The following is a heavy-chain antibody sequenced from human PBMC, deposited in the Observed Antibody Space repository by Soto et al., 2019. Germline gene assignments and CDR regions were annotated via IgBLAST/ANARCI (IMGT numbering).Heavy chain of an antibody. Sequence: GGSRRLSCAASGFTFSSYGMSWVRQAPGKGLEWVSAISGSGGSTYYADSVKGRFTISRDNAKNTLYLQMNSLRAEDTAVYYCAKVGRCGSYPIEPYYYMDVWGKGTTVTVSS. D-gene: IGHD3-16*01. CDR3: AKVGRCGSYPIEPYYYMDV. J-gene: IGHJ6*03. V-gene: IGHV3-23*01. CDR2: ISGSGGST. CDR1: GFTFSSYG.